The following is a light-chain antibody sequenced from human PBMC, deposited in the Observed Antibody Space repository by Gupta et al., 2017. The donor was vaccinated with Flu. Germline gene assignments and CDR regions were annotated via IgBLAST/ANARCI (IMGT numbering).Light chain of an antibody. CDR2: GNS. J-gene: IGLJ3*02. V-gene: IGLV1-40*01. CDR1: SSNIGAGYD. CDR3: QSYDSSLRV. Sequence: QSVLTQPPSVSGAPGQRVTISCTGRSSNIGAGYDVHWYQQIPGTAPNILIYGNSNRTAGAPDRFSGSKSGTSAALAITGLQAEDEDDYYCQSYDSSLRVFGGGTKLTVL.